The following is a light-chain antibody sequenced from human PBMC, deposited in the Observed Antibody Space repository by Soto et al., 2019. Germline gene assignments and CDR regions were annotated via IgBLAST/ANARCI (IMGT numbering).Light chain of an antibody. CDR3: QQRTTWPT. CDR1: QSVTSS. J-gene: IGKJ4*01. CDR2: DVS. Sequence: EIVLTQSPATLSLSPGDRATLSCRASQSVTSSLAWFQQKPGQAPRLLIYDVSRRATGIPARFSGIGSGTDFTLTSSSLEPEDFAVYYCQQRTTWPTFGGGTKVEIK. V-gene: IGKV3-11*01.